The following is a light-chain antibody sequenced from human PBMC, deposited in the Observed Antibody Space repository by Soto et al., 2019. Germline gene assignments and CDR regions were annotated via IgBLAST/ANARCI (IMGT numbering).Light chain of an antibody. CDR3: TSYTSTSTPYV. Sequence: QSVLTQPVSVSGSPGQSITIFCAGTSSDVGRYTYVSWYQQHPGKAPKLIIYDVYNRPSGVSNRFSGSKSGNTASLTISGLQAEDEADYYCTSYTSTSTPYVFGGGTKVTVL. J-gene: IGLJ1*01. V-gene: IGLV2-14*01. CDR2: DVY. CDR1: SSDVGRYTY.